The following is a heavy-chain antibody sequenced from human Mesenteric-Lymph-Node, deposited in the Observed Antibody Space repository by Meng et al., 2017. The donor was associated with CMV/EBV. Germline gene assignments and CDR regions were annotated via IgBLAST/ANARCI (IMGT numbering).Heavy chain of an antibody. V-gene: IGHV3-33*01. CDR1: GFAFSRYG. CDR3: AREENRGSFDH. J-gene: IGHJ4*02. Sequence: EASGFAFSRYGMRGVRQAPGRGLEWVALIWSDGSNERYPDSVQGRFNISKDNSKNTLYLQMNSLSVEDTAVYYCAREENRGSFDHWGQGTLVTVSS. CDR2: IWSDGSNE. D-gene: IGHD2/OR15-2a*01.